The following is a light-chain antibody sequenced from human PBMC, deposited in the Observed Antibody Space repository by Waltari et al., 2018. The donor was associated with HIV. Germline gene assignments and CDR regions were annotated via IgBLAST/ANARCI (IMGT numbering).Light chain of an antibody. CDR2: EVS. Sequence: QSALTQPPSASGSPGQSVTISCTGTSSDVGSYNFVSWYKQHPGKAPKLLIFEVSKRPSGVPARFSGSKSGNTASLTVSGLQPEEEADYYCSSYAGSNNLLFGGGTKLTVL. V-gene: IGLV2-8*01. CDR1: SSDVGSYNF. CDR3: SSYAGSNNLL. J-gene: IGLJ2*01.